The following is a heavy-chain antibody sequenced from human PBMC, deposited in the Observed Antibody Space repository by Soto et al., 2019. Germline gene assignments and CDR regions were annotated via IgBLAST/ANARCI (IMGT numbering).Heavy chain of an antibody. D-gene: IGHD3-16*02. Sequence: EVQLMESGGGLVQPGGSLRLSCSSSGFPLSMSAVNWVRQAPGTGLEWVSYISGCGERTYYAESVKGRFTTSRERSKNTVSLQRDSLRAEDTAVYYCAKDRGIIVKAGDAFDVWGQGTKVTVSS. CDR1: GFPLSMSA. CDR2: ISGCGERT. J-gene: IGHJ3*01. V-gene: IGHV3-23*01. CDR3: AKDRGIIVKAGDAFDV.